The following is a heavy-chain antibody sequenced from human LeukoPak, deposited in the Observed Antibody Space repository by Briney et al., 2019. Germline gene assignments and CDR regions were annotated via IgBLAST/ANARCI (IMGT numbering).Heavy chain of an antibody. J-gene: IGHJ4*02. CDR3: ARREHRGQLLLAYPFDY. D-gene: IGHD2-2*01. CDR1: GFTISSYS. V-gene: IGHV3-21*01. Sequence: PGGSLRLSCAASGFTISSYSMNWVRQAPGKGLEWVSSISSSSSYIYYADSVKGRFTISRDNAKNSLYLQMNSLRAEDTAVYYCARREHRGQLLLAYPFDYWGQGTLVTVSS. CDR2: ISSSSSYI.